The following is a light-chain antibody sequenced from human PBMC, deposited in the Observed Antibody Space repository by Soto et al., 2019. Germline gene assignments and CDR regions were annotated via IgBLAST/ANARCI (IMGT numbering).Light chain of an antibody. Sequence: QSVPTQSPEVSVGPGHRVSMSCTRSRSNIGAGYHVHWYQQLPGTAPKLPIYTNRYRPSGVPDRFSGSRSGTSASLAITGLQAEDEADYYCQSYDSSLGYGFGPGTKVTVL. J-gene: IGLJ1*01. V-gene: IGLV1-40*01. CDR3: QSYDSSLGYG. CDR1: RSNIGAGYH. CDR2: TNR.